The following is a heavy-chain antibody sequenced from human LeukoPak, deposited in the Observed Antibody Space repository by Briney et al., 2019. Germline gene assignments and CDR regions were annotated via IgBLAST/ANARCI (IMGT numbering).Heavy chain of an antibody. CDR3: AKTPKIWFGEIYYFDY. CDR2: FSGSGGST. D-gene: IGHD3-10*01. J-gene: IGHJ4*02. Sequence: GGSLRLSCAASGFTFSSYAMSWVRQAPGKGLEWVSAFSGSGGSTYYADSVKGRFTISRDNSKNTLYLQMNSLRAEDTAVYYCAKTPKIWFGEIYYFDYWGQGTLVTVSS. CDR1: GFTFSSYA. V-gene: IGHV3-23*01.